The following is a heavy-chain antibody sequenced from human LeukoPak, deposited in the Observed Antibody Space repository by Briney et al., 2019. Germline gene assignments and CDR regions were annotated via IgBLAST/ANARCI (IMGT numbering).Heavy chain of an antibody. Sequence: GGSLRLSCAASGFTFSSYAMSWVRQAPGKGLEWVSAISGSGGSTYYADSVKGRFTISRDNSKNTLYLQTNSLRAEDTAVYYCAKRYCSSTSCYYLDYWGQGTLVTVSS. CDR2: ISGSGGST. D-gene: IGHD2-2*01. V-gene: IGHV3-23*01. CDR3: AKRYCSSTSCYYLDY. J-gene: IGHJ4*02. CDR1: GFTFSSYA.